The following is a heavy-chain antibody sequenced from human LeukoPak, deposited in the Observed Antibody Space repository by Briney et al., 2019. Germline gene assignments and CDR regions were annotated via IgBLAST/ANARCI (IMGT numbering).Heavy chain of an antibody. D-gene: IGHD3-10*01. V-gene: IGHV4-59*01. J-gene: IGHJ5*02. CDR1: GGSISSYY. CDR2: IYYSGST. CDR3: ARGLGSAYGSGFNWFDP. Sequence: PSETLSLTCTVSGGSISSYYWSWIRQPPGKGLEWIGYIYYSGSTNYNPSLKSRVTISVDTSKNQFSLKLSSVTAADTAVYYCARGLGSAYGSGFNWFDPWGQGTLVTVSS.